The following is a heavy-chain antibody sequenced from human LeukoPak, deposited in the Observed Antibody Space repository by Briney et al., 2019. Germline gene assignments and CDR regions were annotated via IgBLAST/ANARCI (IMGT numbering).Heavy chain of an antibody. D-gene: IGHD6-13*01. V-gene: IGHV3-23*01. J-gene: IGHJ1*01. CDR2: ISGSGGST. Sequence: PGGSLRLSCAASGFTFSSYAMSWVRQAPGKGLEWVSAISGSGGSTYYADSVKGRFTISRDNSKNPLYLQMNSLRAEDTAVYYCAKASGAAAFFIYFQHWGQGTLVTVSS. CDR1: GFTFSSYA. CDR3: AKASGAAAFFIYFQH.